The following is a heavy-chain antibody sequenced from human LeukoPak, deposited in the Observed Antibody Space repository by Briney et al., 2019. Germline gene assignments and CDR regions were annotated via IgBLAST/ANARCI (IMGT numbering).Heavy chain of an antibody. V-gene: IGHV4-59*01. J-gene: IGHJ5*02. CDR2: IYYSGSS. CDR1: GGSISSYY. CDR3: ARETTEYSWFDP. Sequence: SSETLSLTCTVSGGSISSYYWTWIRQPPGKGLEWIGYIYYSGSSNYNPSLKSRVTISVDTSKNQFSLKLSSVTAADTAVYYCARETTEYSWFDPWGQGTLVTVSS. D-gene: IGHD6-6*01.